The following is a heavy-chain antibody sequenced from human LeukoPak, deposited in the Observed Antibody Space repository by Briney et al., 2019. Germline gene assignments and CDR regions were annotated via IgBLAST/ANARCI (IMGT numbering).Heavy chain of an antibody. CDR2: ITISSRYI. CDR3: ARVVGANFGY. CDR1: GFTFSTYT. J-gene: IGHJ4*02. V-gene: IGHV3-21*01. Sequence: GGSLRLSCAASGFTFSTYTMNWVRQAPGKGLEWVSSITISSRYIYYADSVKGRFTISRDNAKNSLYLQMNSLRAEDTAVYYCARVVGANFGYWGQGTLVTVSS. D-gene: IGHD1-26*01.